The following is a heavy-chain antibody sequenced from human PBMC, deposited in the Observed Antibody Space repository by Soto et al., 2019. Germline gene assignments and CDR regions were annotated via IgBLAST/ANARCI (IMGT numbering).Heavy chain of an antibody. J-gene: IGHJ6*02. CDR3: ARERVGASPVGYYYYDMDV. V-gene: IGHV1-69*01. Sequence: QVQLAQSGAEVKKPGSSVKVSCKASGGTFSSYAISWVRQVPGQGLEWMGGIIPIFGTANYAQKFQGRVTITADESTSTAYMELSSLRSEDTAVYYCARERVGASPVGYYYYDMDVWSQGTTVTVSS. CDR1: GGTFSSYA. D-gene: IGHD1-26*01. CDR2: IIPIFGTA.